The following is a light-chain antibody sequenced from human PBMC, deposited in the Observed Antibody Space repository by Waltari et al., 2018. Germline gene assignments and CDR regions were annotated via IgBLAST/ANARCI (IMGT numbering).Light chain of an antibody. V-gene: IGLV1-36*01. J-gene: IGLJ2*01. CDR2: YDD. CDR3: AAWDDNLSAVV. Sequence: QSVLTQPPSVSEAPRQRVTIACSGSSSNIGNNVVNWYQQVPGEAPKLLIYYDDMLPSGVSDRFSGSRAGTSASLAISGLQSEDEADYYCAAWDDNLSAVVFGGGTKVTVL. CDR1: SSNIGNNV.